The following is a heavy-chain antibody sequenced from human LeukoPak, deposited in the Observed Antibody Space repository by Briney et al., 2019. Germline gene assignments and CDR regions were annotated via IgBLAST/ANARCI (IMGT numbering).Heavy chain of an antibody. D-gene: IGHD3-10*01. J-gene: IGHJ4*02. CDR2: INHSGST. V-gene: IGHV4-34*01. CDR1: GGSFSGYY. Sequence: SETLSLTCAVYGGSFSGYYWSWIRQPPGKGLEWIGEINHSGSTNYNPSLKSRVTISVDTSKNHFSLKLSSVTAADTAVYYCARGRGLLWFRELSVAPSPGPLDYWGQGTLVTVSS. CDR3: ARGRGLLWFRELSVAPSPGPLDY.